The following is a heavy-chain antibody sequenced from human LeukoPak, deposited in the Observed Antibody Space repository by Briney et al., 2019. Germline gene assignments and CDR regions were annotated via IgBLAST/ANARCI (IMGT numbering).Heavy chain of an antibody. CDR3: ARYSNHVDYFDS. D-gene: IGHD4-11*01. Sequence: PSETLSLTCTVSGDSVSSHYWSWIRQPPGKGLEWIAYVYYTGTSNYNPSLKSRVTISIDTSKNQFSLKLISVTAADMAVYYCARYSNHVDYFDSWGQGTLVTVSS. J-gene: IGHJ4*02. CDR1: GDSVSSHY. V-gene: IGHV4-59*02. CDR2: VYYTGTS.